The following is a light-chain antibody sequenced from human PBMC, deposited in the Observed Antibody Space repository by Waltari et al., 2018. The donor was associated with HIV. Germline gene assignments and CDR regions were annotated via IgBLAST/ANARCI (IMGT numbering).Light chain of an antibody. CDR3: MQAAHWPLT. J-gene: IGKJ4*01. CDR1: HSLEYSDGNTY. CDR2: KVS. V-gene: IGKV2-30*01. Sequence: DVVLTQSPLSLSVTLGQPASISCRSSHSLEYSDGNTYLNWFQQRPGQSPRRLIYKVSTRDSGVPDRFSGSVSRTDFTLKITRVEAEDVAIYYCMQAAHWPLTFGGGTRVEIK.